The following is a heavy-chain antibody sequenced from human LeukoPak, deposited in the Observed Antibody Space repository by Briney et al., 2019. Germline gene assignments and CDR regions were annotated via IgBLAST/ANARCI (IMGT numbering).Heavy chain of an antibody. V-gene: IGHV4-31*03. CDR1: GGSISSGGYY. CDR3: AREVLAATYFDY. Sequence: TLSLTCTVSGGSISSGGYYWSWIRQHPGKGLEWIGYIYYSGSTYYNPSLKSRVTISVDTSKNQFSLKLSSVTAADTAVYYCAREVLAATYFDYWGRGTLVTVSS. J-gene: IGHJ4*02. D-gene: IGHD6-6*01. CDR2: IYYSGST.